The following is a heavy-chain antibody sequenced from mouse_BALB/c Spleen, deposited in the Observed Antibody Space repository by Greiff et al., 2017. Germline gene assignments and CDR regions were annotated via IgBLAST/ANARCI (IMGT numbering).Heavy chain of an antibody. CDR2: IWSGGST. Sequence: QVQLQQSGPGLVQPSQSLSITCTVSGFSLTSYGVHWVRQSPGKGLEWLGVIWSGGSTDYNAAFISRLSISKDNSKSQVFFKMNSLQADDTAIYCCARGLDYDAMDYWGQGTTVTVSS. CDR1: GFSLTSYG. CDR3: ARGLDYDAMDY. V-gene: IGHV2-4-1*01. J-gene: IGHJ4*01.